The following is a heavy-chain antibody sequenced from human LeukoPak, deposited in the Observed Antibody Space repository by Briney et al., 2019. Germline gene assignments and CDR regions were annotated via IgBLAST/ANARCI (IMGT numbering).Heavy chain of an antibody. CDR3: VTEFWGAYNY. V-gene: IGHV3-15*01. CDR2: IRSKTDGETT. CDR1: GFTFSNAW. D-gene: IGHD3-16*01. J-gene: IGHJ4*02. Sequence: GGSLRLSCAASGFTFSNAWMRWVRQAPGKGLEWVGHIRSKTDGETTDYVAPVKGRFTISRDDSKNMLYLQMNSLKPEDTAVFYCVTEFWGAYNYWGQGILVTVSS.